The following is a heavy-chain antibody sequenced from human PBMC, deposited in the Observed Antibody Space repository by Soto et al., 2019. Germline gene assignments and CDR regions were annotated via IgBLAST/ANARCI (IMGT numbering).Heavy chain of an antibody. CDR2: IKQDGSEK. CDR1: GFTFSSYW. J-gene: IGHJ3*02. CDR3: ARVPRTGTWAFDI. V-gene: IGHV3-7*01. D-gene: IGHD3-9*01. Sequence: PGGSLRLSCAASGFTFSSYWMSWVRQAPGKGLEWVANIKQDGSEKYYVDSVKGRFTISRDNAKNSLYLQMNSLRAEDTAVYYCARVPRTGTWAFDIWRQGTMVTVSS.